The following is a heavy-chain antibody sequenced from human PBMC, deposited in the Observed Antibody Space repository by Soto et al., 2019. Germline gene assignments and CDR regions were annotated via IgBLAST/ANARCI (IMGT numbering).Heavy chain of an antibody. Sequence: QITLKESGPALVKPTQTLTLTCTFSGFSLSTSGVGVGWIRQPPGKALEWLALIYWDDDKRYSPSLKSRLTTSKATSKIQVVLTLTNMDPVDTATYYCTHKPSTVYYFDYWGQGALVTVSS. V-gene: IGHV2-5*02. J-gene: IGHJ4*02. CDR2: IYWDDDK. CDR3: THKPSTVYYFDY. D-gene: IGHD1-20*01. CDR1: GFSLSTSGVG.